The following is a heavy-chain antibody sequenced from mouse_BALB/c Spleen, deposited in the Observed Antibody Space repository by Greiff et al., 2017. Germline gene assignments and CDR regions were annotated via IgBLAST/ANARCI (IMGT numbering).Heavy chain of an antibody. V-gene: IGHV1-9*01. CDR2: ILPGSGST. D-gene: IGHD4-1*02. J-gene: IGHJ3*01. Sequence: VKLQQSGAELMKPGASVKISCKATGYTFSSYWIEWVKQRPGHGLEWIGEILPGSGSTNYNEKFKGKATFTADTSSNTAYMQLSSLTSEDSAVYYCARFQLGPAYWGQGTLVTVSA. CDR3: ARFQLGPAY. CDR1: GYTFSSYW.